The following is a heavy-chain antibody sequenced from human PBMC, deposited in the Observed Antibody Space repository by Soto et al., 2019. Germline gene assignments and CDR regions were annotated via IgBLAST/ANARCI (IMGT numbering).Heavy chain of an antibody. CDR1: GGSISSYY. J-gene: IGHJ3*02. Sequence: SETLSLTCIVSGGSISSYYWNWIRQAPGKGLEWIGYFYCSGITNYNPSLKSRVTISVDTSKNQFSLKLTSVTAADTAVYYCARPSSSIAAFDIWGQGTMVTVSS. D-gene: IGHD6-6*01. V-gene: IGHV4-59*01. CDR2: FYCSGIT. CDR3: ARPSSSIAAFDI.